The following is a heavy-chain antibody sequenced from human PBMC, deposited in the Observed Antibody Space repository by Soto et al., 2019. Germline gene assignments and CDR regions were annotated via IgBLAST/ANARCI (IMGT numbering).Heavy chain of an antibody. CDR1: GFTFSSYG. D-gene: IGHD3-22*01. CDR3: VGGYYFGDY. CDR2: ISSDGSNK. Sequence: QVPLVESGGGVVQPGRSLRLSCAASGFTFSSYGMHWVRQAPGKALEWVAVISSDGSNKYYADSVKGRFTISRDNSKNALYLQMNSLRAEDTAVYYCVGGYYFGDYWGQGTLVTVSS. V-gene: IGHV3-30*03. J-gene: IGHJ4*02.